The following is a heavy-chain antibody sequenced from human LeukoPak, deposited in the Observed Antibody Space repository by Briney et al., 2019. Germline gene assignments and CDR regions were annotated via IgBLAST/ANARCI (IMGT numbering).Heavy chain of an antibody. CDR3: ARVMGSGWTGFDY. V-gene: IGHV3-23*01. CDR1: GFTFSSSA. CDR2: ISNNGGYT. J-gene: IGHJ4*02. D-gene: IGHD6-19*01. Sequence: SGGSLRLSCAASGFTFSSSAMSWVRQAPGKGLEWVSAISNNGGYTYYADSVQGRFTISRDNSKSTLCLQMNSLRAEDTAVYYCARVMGSGWTGFDYWGQGTLVTVSS.